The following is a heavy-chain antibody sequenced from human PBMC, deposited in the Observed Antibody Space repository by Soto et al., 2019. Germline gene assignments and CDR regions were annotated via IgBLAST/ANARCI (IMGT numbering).Heavy chain of an antibody. CDR2: ISVIGDHT. V-gene: IGHV3-21*01. J-gene: IGHJ6*02. Sequence: GPLRLSCGASVLTLNSYAFNWVRQAPGKGLEWVSSISVIGDHTFYADSVKGRFTISRDNAKNSLFLELTSLRADDTAVYFCARDSKNRQEGMDFWGPGTTVTVSS. D-gene: IGHD4-4*01. CDR1: VLTLNSYA. CDR3: ARDSKNRQEGMDF.